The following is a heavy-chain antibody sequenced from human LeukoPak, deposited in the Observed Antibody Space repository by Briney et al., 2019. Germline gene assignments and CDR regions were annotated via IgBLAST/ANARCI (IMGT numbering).Heavy chain of an antibody. CDR2: IYYSGST. J-gene: IGHJ3*02. CDR1: GDSFSSGDYY. V-gene: IGHV4-30-4*01. D-gene: IGHD4-17*01. CDR3: ARDRNYGDSTYDAFDI. Sequence: SQTLSLTCTVSGDSFSSGDYYWSWIRQPPGKGLEWIGYIYYSGSTYYNPSLKSRVTISVDTPKNQFSLKVSSVTAADTAVYYCARDRNYGDSTYDAFDIWGQGTMVTVSS.